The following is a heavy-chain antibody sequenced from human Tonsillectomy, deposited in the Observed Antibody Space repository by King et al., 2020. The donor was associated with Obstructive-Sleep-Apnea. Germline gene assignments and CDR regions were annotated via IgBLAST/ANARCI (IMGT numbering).Heavy chain of an antibody. CDR1: GGSISNYY. CDR3: ARHRGVEDYGGYGDYFDY. J-gene: IGHJ4*02. CDR2: MYYSGNT. Sequence: LQLQESGPGLVKPSETLSLTCTVPGGSISNYYWSWIRQPPGKGLEWIGYMYYSGNTNFNPSLKSRVTISADTSKIQFSLRLTSVTAADTAVYYCARHRGVEDYGGYGDYFDYWGQGTLVTVSS. D-gene: IGHD5-12*01. V-gene: IGHV4-59*08.